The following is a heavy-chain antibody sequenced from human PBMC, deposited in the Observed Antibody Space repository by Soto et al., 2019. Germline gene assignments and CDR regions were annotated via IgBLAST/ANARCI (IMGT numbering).Heavy chain of an antibody. CDR2: IWYDGSNK. CDR3: ARDALTWFDISNWFDP. J-gene: IGHJ5*02. D-gene: IGHD3-9*01. CDR1: GFTFSSYG. V-gene: IGHV3-33*01. Sequence: QVQLVESGGGVVQPGRSLRLSCAASGFTFSSYGMHWVRQAPGKGLEWVAVIWYDGSNKYYADSVKGRFTISRDNSKNTLYLQMNSLRAEDTAVYYCARDALTWFDISNWFDPWGQGTLVTVSS.